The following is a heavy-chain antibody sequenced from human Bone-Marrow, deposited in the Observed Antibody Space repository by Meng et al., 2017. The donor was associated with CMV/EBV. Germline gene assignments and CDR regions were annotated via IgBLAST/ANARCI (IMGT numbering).Heavy chain of an antibody. Sequence: SVKVSCKASGGTFSSYAICWVRQAPGQGLEWMGGIIPIFGTANYAQKFQGRVTITTDESTSTAYMELSSLRSEATAVYYCARGNAPYGDYLRCGMDVWGQGTTVTVSS. CDR1: GGTFSSYA. J-gene: IGHJ6*02. D-gene: IGHD4-17*01. V-gene: IGHV1-69*05. CDR3: ARGNAPYGDYLRCGMDV. CDR2: IIPIFGTA.